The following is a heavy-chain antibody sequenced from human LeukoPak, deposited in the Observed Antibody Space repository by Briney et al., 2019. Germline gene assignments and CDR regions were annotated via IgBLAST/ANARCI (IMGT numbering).Heavy chain of an antibody. D-gene: IGHD6-13*01. J-gene: IGHJ6*02. V-gene: IGHV4-34*01. CDR2: INHSGST. CDR1: GGSFSGYY. Sequence: SETLSLTCAVYGGSFSGYYWSWIRQPPGKGLEWIGEINHSGSTNYNLSLKSRVTISVDTSKNQFSLKLSSVTAADTAVYYCARGPRVAAAMGPPYYYYYYGMDVWGQGTTVTVSS. CDR3: ARGPRVAAAMGPPYYYYYYGMDV.